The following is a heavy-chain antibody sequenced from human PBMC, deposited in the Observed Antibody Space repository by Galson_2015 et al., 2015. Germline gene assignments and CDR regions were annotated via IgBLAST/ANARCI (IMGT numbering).Heavy chain of an antibody. J-gene: IGHJ4*02. Sequence: SRYWIHWVRQAPGKGLEWVSTIYSGGDTHYADSVKGRFTISRDNSKNTLYLQMNSLRGGDTAVYYCTRGRDYWGQGILVIVSS. CDR2: IYSGGDT. V-gene: IGHV3-53*01. CDR1: SRYW. CDR3: TRGRDY. D-gene: IGHD5-12*01.